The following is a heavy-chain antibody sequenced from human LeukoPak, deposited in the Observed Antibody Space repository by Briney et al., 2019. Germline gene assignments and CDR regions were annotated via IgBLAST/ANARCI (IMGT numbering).Heavy chain of an antibody. Sequence: GGSLRLSCAASGFTFSSYEMNWVRQAPGKGLEWVSYISSSGSTIYYADSVKGRFTISRDNAKNSLYLQMNSLRAEDTAVYYCARERIEMATITSHYYYYMDVWGKGTTVTVSS. CDR1: GFTFSSYE. CDR3: ARERIEMATITSHYYYYMDV. CDR2: ISSSGSTI. V-gene: IGHV3-48*03. D-gene: IGHD5-24*01. J-gene: IGHJ6*03.